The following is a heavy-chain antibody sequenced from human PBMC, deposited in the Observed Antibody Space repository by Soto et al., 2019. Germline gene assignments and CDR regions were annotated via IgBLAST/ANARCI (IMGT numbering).Heavy chain of an antibody. Sequence: EEQLVESGGGLVQPGGSLRLSCAVSGFTFRRDWMNWVRQAPGKGLEWVAHTNQDGSEKYYVDSVKGRFTFFRVNAKISLSLQMTSRRAEDTAVYYCSGGAGDAFWGQGTLVTVSS. CDR3: SGGAGDAF. CDR1: GFTFRRDW. D-gene: IGHD1-26*01. V-gene: IGHV3-7*04. CDR2: TNQDGSEK. J-gene: IGHJ4*02.